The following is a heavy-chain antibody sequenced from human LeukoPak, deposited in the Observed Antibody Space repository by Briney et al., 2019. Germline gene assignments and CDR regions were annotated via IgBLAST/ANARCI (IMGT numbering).Heavy chain of an antibody. D-gene: IGHD5-12*01. Sequence: ASVKVSCKASGGTFSSHAISWVRQAPGQGLEWMGGIIPIFGTANYAQKFQGRVTITADESTSTAYMELSSLRSEDTAVYYCARDPARGGYSGYLLAYWGQGTLVTVSS. J-gene: IGHJ4*02. V-gene: IGHV1-69*13. CDR2: IIPIFGTA. CDR3: ARDPARGGYSGYLLAY. CDR1: GGTFSSHA.